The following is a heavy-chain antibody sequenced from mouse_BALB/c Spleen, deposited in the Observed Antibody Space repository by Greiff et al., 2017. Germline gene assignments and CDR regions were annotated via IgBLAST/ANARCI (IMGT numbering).Heavy chain of an antibody. Sequence: ESGPGLVKPSQSLSLTCTVTGYSITSDYAWNWIRQFPGNKLEWMGYISYSGSTSYNPSLKSRISITRDTSKNQFFLQLNSVTTEDTATYYCARSYGRSYYAMDYWGQGTSVTVSS. CDR2: ISYSGST. D-gene: IGHD2-10*02. V-gene: IGHV3-2*02. CDR1: GYSITSDYA. CDR3: ARSYGRSYYAMDY. J-gene: IGHJ4*01.